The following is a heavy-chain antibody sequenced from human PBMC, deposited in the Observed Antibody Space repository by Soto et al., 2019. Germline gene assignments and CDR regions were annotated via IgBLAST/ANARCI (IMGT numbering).Heavy chain of an antibody. J-gene: IGHJ4*02. CDR2: IYYSGST. D-gene: IGHD5-18*01. V-gene: IGHV4-59*01. CDR3: ARGRIQLWYPFDY. Sequence: SETLSPPRTVSGGSLSSFYWGWIPQPPGKGLEWIGYIYYSGSTNYNPSLKSRVTISVDTSKNQFSLKLSSVTAADTAVYYCARGRIQLWYPFDYWGQGTLVTVSS. CDR1: GGSLSSFY.